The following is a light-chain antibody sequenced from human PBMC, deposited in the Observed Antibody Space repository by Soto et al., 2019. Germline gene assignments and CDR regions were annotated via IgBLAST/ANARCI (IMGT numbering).Light chain of an antibody. Sequence: EVVLTQSPATLSLSPGERATLSCRASQSVSSYFAGYQRRPGQGPRLLIYDASTRATGIPAWFSGSESGTDLTFTISSLVTEDFAVDYCEKRYNWPRVSFGGGTKVEIK. CDR3: EKRYNWPRVS. CDR1: QSVSSY. J-gene: IGKJ4*01. CDR2: DAS. V-gene: IGKV3-11*01.